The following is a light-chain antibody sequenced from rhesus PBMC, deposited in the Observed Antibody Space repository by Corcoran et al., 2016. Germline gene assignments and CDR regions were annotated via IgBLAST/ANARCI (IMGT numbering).Light chain of an antibody. CDR2: SAS. Sequence: DIQMTQSPSSLSASVGDRIIVTCRASRDITKDLSWYQQKPGKTPTLLIYSASNLQPGVSSRFSGSGAGTDFTLTVSSLQPEDVGTYCCLQDYSAPLTFGGGTKVEVK. V-gene: IGKV1-94*01. CDR1: RDITKD. CDR3: LQDYSAPLT. J-gene: IGKJ4*01.